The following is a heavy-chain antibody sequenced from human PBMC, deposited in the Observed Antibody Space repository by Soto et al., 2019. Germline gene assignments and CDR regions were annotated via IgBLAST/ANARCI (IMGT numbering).Heavy chain of an antibody. V-gene: IGHV4-34*01. CDR2: INHSGST. CDR1: GGSSSGYY. D-gene: IGHD3-16*02. Sequence: PSETLSLTCAVYGGSSSGYYGSWIRQPPGKGLEWIGEINHSGSTNYNPSLKSRVTISVDTSKNQFSLKLSSLTAADTAVYYCARGGMITFGGVIVILDGGFDPWGQGTLVTVSS. CDR3: ARGGMITFGGVIVILDGGFDP. J-gene: IGHJ5*02.